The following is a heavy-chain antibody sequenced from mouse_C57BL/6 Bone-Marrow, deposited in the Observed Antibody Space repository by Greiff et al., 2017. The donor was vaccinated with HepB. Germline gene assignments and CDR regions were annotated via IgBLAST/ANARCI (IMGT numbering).Heavy chain of an antibody. CDR1: GYTFTSYW. V-gene: IGHV1-64*01. Sequence: QVQLQQPGAELVKPGASVKLSCKASGYTFTSYWMHWVKQRPGQGREWIGMIHPNSGSTNYNEKFKSKATLTVDKSSSTDYMELSSLTSEDSAVYYCARRGELYGYFDYWGQGTTLTVSS. J-gene: IGHJ2*01. CDR2: IHPNSGST. D-gene: IGHD2-12*01. CDR3: ARRGELYGYFDY.